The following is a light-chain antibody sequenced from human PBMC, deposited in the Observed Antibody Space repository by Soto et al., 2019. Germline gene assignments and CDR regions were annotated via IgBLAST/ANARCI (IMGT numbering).Light chain of an antibody. J-gene: IGLJ2*01. CDR1: SSNIGAGYD. CDR2: GNS. V-gene: IGLV1-40*01. CDR3: QSYDSSLSASV. Sequence: QSVLTQPPSVSGAPGQRVTISCTGSSSNIGAGYDVHWYQQLPGTAPKLLIYGNSNRPSGVPDRFSGSKSGTLASLAITGLQAEDEADYYCQSYDSSLSASVFGGGTKLTVL.